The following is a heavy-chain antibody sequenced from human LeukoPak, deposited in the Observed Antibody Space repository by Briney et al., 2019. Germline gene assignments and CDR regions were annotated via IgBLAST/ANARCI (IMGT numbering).Heavy chain of an antibody. V-gene: IGHV5-51*01. CDR2: IYPGDSDT. CDR3: ARRDYYDSSGPFED. Sequence: GESLKISCKGSGYSFASHWIGWVRQMPGKGLEWMGIIYPGDSDTRYSPSFQGQVTISADKSISTAYLQWSSLKASDTAMYYCARRDYYDSSGPFEDWGQGTLVTVSS. J-gene: IGHJ4*02. D-gene: IGHD3-22*01. CDR1: GYSFASHW.